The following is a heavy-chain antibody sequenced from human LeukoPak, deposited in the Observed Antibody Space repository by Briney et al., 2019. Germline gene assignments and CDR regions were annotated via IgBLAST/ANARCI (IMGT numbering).Heavy chain of an antibody. CDR2: ISSSGSTI. J-gene: IGHJ6*02. V-gene: IGHV3-48*03. D-gene: IGHD3-10*01. CDR1: GFTFSSYE. Sequence: GGSLRLSCAASGFTFSSYEMNWVRQAPGKGLGWVSYISSSGSTIYYADSVKGRFTISRDNAKNSLYLQMNSLRAEDTAVYYCARRYYYGSGSYYTHYYYYGMDVWGQGTTVTVSS. CDR3: ARRYYYGSGSYYTHYYYYGMDV.